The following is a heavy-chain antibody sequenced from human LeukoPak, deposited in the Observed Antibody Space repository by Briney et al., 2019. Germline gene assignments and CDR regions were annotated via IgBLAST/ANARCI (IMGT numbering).Heavy chain of an antibody. J-gene: IGHJ4*02. V-gene: IGHV1-2*02. D-gene: IGHD4/OR15-4a*01. Sequence: AAVKVSCKASGYTLTGYYIYWVRQAPGQGLECMGWINANLGVTKYAQKFWGRVTMTRDTSVSTAYIELSRLRSDDTAVYFCAREYGDNSAAHFDSWGQGTLVNGST. CDR3: AREYGDNSAAHFDS. CDR1: GYTLTGYY. CDR2: INANLGVT.